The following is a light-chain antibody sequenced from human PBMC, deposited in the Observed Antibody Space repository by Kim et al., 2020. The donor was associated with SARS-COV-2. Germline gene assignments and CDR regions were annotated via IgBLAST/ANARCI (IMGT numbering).Light chain of an antibody. CDR2: DAS. V-gene: IGKV3-11*01. CDR1: QSVSRY. J-gene: IGKJ4*01. Sequence: LAPGERAALAGRASQSVSRYLGWYQQKPGRAPRLLIYDASNRATGTPVRFSGSGSGTDFTLTISNLEPEDFAVYYCQQRSDWRLTFGGGTKVEIK. CDR3: QQRSDWRLT.